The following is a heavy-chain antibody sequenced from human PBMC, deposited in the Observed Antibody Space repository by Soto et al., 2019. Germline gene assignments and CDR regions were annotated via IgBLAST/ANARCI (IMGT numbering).Heavy chain of an antibody. CDR3: GRAQNQYGSVDSCYFPGGP. Sequence: QVELVESGGGVVQPGRSLRLSCAASRFTFSDYGMHWVRQTPGKGLEWLAFIWYDGTNKYYGEAVKGRSTISRDNSKNTLPLKMNGLRDEDTAMYYCGRAQNQYGSVDSCYFPGGPWGQVTQVTVSS. J-gene: IGHJ5*02. D-gene: IGHD2-15*01. CDR2: IWYDGTNK. CDR1: RFTFSDYG. V-gene: IGHV3-33*01.